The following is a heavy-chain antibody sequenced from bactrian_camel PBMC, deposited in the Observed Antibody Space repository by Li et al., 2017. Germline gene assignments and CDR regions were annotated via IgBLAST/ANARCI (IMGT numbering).Heavy chain of an antibody. D-gene: IGHD6*01. CDR1: GSTFSNYA. CDR2: IRSSGST. J-gene: IGHJ4*01. V-gene: IGHV3S31*01. Sequence: VQLVESGGGFVQPGGSLRLSCAASGSTFSNYAMSWVRQAPGKGLEWVSAIRSSGSTYYADSVKGRFTISRDNAKNTLYLQLDSLETDDTAMYYCARGGFSWAFGKIGQGTQVTVS.